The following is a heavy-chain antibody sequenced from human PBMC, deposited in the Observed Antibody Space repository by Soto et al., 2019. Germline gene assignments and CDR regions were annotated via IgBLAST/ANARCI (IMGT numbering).Heavy chain of an antibody. CDR3: ARVNLAGADWFGP. CDR2: ISTNGGST. Sequence: PGGSLRLSCSASGFTFSIYAMHWVRQAPGKGLEYVSSISTNGGSTDYADSVKGRFTISRDNSKNTLYLQMNSLRVEDTAIYYCARVNLAGADWFGPWGQGILVTVS. V-gene: IGHV3-64*04. D-gene: IGHD3-10*01. J-gene: IGHJ5*02. CDR1: GFTFSIYA.